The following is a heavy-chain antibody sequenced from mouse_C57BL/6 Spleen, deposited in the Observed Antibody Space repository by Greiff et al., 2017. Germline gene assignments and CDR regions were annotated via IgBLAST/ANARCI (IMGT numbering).Heavy chain of an antibody. Sequence: VQLQQSGPELVKPGASVKMSCKASGYTFTDYYMHWVKQKPGKGLEWIGEIYPGSGNTYYNEKFKGKATLTADTSSSTAYMQLSSLTSEDSAVYFCSRAFFDYWGQGTTLTVSS. CDR2: YPGSGNTY. D-gene: IGHD3-3*01. J-gene: IGHJ2*01. CDR1: YTFTDYYM. CDR3: RAFFDY. V-gene: IGHV1-83*01.